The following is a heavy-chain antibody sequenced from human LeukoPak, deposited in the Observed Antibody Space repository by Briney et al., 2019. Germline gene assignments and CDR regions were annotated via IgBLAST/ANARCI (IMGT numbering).Heavy chain of an antibody. CDR2: ISSSSSTI. CDR1: GFTFSSYS. D-gene: IGHD2-21*02. J-gene: IGHJ4*02. CDR3: ARGRYLDVVVTATAPGADY. V-gene: IGHV3-48*01. Sequence: GGSLRLSCAASGFTFSSYSMNWVRQAPGKGLEWVSYISSSSSTIYYADSVKGRFTISRDNAKNSLYLQMNSLRAEDTAVYYCARGRYLDVVVTATAPGADYWGQGTLVTVSS.